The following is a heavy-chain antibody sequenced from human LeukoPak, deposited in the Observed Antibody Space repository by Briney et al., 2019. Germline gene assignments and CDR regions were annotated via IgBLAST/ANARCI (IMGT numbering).Heavy chain of an antibody. D-gene: IGHD3-3*01. CDR2: IKQDGSEK. J-gene: IGHJ4*02. CDR1: GFTFSSYW. V-gene: IGHV3-7*03. Sequence: PGGSLRLSCAASGFTFSSYWMSWVRQAPGKGLEWVANIKQDGSEKYYVDSVKGRFTISRDNAKNSLYLQMNSLGAEDTAVYYCSRVLYDSWSAWTYYFDYWGQGTLVTVSS. CDR3: SRVLYDSWSAWTYYFDY.